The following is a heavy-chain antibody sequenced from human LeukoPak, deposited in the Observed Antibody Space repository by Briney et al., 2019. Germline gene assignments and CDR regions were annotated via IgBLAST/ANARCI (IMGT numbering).Heavy chain of an antibody. D-gene: IGHD2-8*02. CDR1: GFTFSSYG. CDR2: ISYDGSNK. CDR3: AKDLTVLRYYSDY. V-gene: IGHV3-30*18. J-gene: IGHJ4*02. Sequence: GGSLRLSCAASGFTFSSYGMHRVRQTPGKGLEWVAVISYDGSNKYYADSVKGRFTISRDNSKNTLYLQMNSLRAEDTAVYYCAKDLTVLRYYSDYWGQGTLVTVSS.